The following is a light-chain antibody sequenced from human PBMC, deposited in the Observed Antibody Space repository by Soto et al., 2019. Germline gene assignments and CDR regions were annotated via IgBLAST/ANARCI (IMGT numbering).Light chain of an antibody. Sequence: QSALTQPPSASGSPGQSVTISCTGTSSDVGGYNYVSWYQQHPGKAPRLMVYEVTKRPSGVPARFSGSKSGNTASLTVSGLQAEDEADYYCSSHAGIKNVVFGGGTQLTVL. CDR2: EVT. CDR3: SSHAGIKNVV. CDR1: SSDVGGYNY. V-gene: IGLV2-8*01. J-gene: IGLJ3*02.